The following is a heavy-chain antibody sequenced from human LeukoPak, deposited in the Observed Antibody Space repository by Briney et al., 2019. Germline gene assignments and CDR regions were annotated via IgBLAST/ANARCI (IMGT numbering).Heavy chain of an antibody. Sequence: SETLSLTCTVSGVSITSYKWSWLRQSPGKGLEWIGFISTSGRTDYNPSLTSRVSMSVDTSKSQVSLRLSSVTAEDTAVYYCATSYNNKIVPYDCWGQGILVTVSS. D-gene: IGHD5-24*01. CDR1: GVSITSYK. J-gene: IGHJ4*02. CDR3: ATSYNNKIVPYDC. V-gene: IGHV4-4*09. CDR2: ISTSGRT.